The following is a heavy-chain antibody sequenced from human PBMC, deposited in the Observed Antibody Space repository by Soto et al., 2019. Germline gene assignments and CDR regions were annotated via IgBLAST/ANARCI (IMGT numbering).Heavy chain of an antibody. CDR3: ARESYYYDSSGWAPIDY. V-gene: IGHV3-48*03. CDR2: ISSSGSTI. J-gene: IGHJ4*02. Sequence: GGSLRLSCAASGFTFSSYEMNWVRQAPGKGLEWVSYISSSGSTIYYADSVKGRFTISRDNAKNSLYLQMNRLRAEDTSVYYCARESYYYDSSGWAPIDYWGQGTLVTVSS. CDR1: GFTFSSYE. D-gene: IGHD3-22*01.